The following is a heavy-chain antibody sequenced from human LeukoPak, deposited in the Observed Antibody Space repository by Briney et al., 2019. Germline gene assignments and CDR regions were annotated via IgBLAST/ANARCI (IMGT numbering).Heavy chain of an antibody. D-gene: IGHD6-13*01. J-gene: IGHJ6*02. Sequence: ASVKVSCKASGYTFTSYGISWVRQAPGQGLEWMGWIGAYNGNTNYAQKLQGRVTMTTDTSTSTAYMELRSLRSDDTAVYYCAREYSSPYYYYGMDVWGQGTTVTVSS. V-gene: IGHV1-18*01. CDR1: GYTFTSYG. CDR2: IGAYNGNT. CDR3: AREYSSPYYYYGMDV.